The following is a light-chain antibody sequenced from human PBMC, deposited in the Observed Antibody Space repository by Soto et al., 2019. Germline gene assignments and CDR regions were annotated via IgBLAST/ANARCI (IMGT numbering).Light chain of an antibody. CDR3: QQRKT. CDR1: QSVSSSY. CDR2: GAS. V-gene: IGKV3-20*01. J-gene: IGKJ1*01. Sequence: EIVLTPSPGTLSLSPVERATLSCRASQSVSSSYLAWYQQKPGQAPRLLIYGASSRATGIPDRFSGSGSGTDFTLTISRLEPEDFAVYYCQQRKTFGQGTKVDIK.